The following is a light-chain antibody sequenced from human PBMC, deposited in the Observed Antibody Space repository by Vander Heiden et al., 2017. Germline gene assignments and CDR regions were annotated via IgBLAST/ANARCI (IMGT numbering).Light chain of an antibody. CDR3: SSYTSSSTL. CDR1: SSDVGGYNY. V-gene: IGLV2-14*01. J-gene: IGLJ2*01. CDR2: EVS. Sequence: QSALTQPVYVSASPGQSTPISCTGTSSDVGGYNYVSWYQQHQGKAPKLMIYEVSNRPSGVSNRFSGSKSGNTASLTISGLQAEDEADYYCSSYTSSSTLFGGGTKLTVL.